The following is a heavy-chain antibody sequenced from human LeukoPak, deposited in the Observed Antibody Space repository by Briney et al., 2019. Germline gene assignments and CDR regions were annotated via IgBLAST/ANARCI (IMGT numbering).Heavy chain of an antibody. CDR2: IYPGDSDT. Sequence: GESLKISCKASGYSFRNQWIGWVRQMPGKGLEWMGIIYPGDSDTRYSPSFQGQVTISADKSISTAYLQWSSLKASDTAMYYCARRSRDGYNQIDYWGQGTLVTVSS. J-gene: IGHJ4*02. D-gene: IGHD5-24*01. V-gene: IGHV5-51*01. CDR1: GYSFRNQW. CDR3: ARRSRDGYNQIDY.